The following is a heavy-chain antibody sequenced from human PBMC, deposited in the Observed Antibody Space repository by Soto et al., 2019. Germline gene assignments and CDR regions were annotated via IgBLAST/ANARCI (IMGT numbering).Heavy chain of an antibody. Sequence: SVKVSCKASGGTFSSYAISWVRQAPGQGLEWMGGIIPIFGTANYAQKFQGRVTITADESTSTAYMELSSLRSEDTAVYYCARDPSPYYYDSSGPSGYFDYGGQGTLVTVSS. J-gene: IGHJ4*02. D-gene: IGHD3-22*01. CDR3: ARDPSPYYYDSSGPSGYFDY. CDR2: IIPIFGTA. V-gene: IGHV1-69*13. CDR1: GGTFSSYA.